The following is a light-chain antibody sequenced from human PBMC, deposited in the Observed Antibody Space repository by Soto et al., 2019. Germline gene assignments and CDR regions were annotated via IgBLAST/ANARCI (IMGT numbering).Light chain of an antibody. Sequence: EIVWTQSPATLSLSPGERATLSCRASQSVSSYLAWYQQKPGQAPRLLIYDASNRATGSPARFSGSGSGTDFTLTISSLEPEDCAVYYCQQRSNWPPLFTFGPGTKVDIK. CDR1: QSVSSY. CDR3: QQRSNWPPLFT. J-gene: IGKJ3*01. CDR2: DAS. V-gene: IGKV3-11*01.